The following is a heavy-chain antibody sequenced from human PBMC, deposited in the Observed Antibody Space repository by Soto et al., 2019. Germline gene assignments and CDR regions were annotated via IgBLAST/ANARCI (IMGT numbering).Heavy chain of an antibody. CDR1: GGSISSGGYS. Sequence: PSETLSLACAVSGGSISSGGYSWSWIRQPPGTGLEWIGEINHSGSTNYNPSPKSRVTISVDTSKNQFSLKLTSVTAADTAVYYCARDKITGLFDYWGQGTLVTVSS. CDR2: INHSGST. J-gene: IGHJ4*02. D-gene: IGHD2-8*02. CDR3: ARDKITGLFDY. V-gene: IGHV4-30-2*01.